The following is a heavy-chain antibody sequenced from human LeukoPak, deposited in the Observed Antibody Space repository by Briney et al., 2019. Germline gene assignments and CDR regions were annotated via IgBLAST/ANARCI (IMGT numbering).Heavy chain of an antibody. J-gene: IGHJ5*02. Sequence: ASVKVSCKASGYTFTSYDINWVRQATGQGLEWMGWMNPNSGNTGYAQKFQGRVTITRNTSISTAYMELSSLRSEDTAVYYCARENCSGGSCYSNWFDPWGQGTLVTVSS. CDR1: GYTFTSYD. CDR2: MNPNSGNT. CDR3: ARENCSGGSCYSNWFDP. V-gene: IGHV1-8*03. D-gene: IGHD2-15*01.